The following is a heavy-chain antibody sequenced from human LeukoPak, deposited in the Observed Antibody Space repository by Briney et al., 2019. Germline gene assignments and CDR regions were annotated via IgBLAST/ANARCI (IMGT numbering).Heavy chain of an antibody. Sequence: GGSLRLSCAASGFTFSSYSMNWVRQAPGKGLEWVSYISSSSSTIYYADSVKGRFTISRDNAKNSLYLQMNSLRAEDTAVYYCARGGCTNGVCYSPYYYYYMDVWGKGTTVTVSS. D-gene: IGHD2-8*01. V-gene: IGHV3-48*01. CDR2: ISSSSSTI. J-gene: IGHJ6*03. CDR3: ARGGCTNGVCYSPYYYYYMDV. CDR1: GFTFSSYS.